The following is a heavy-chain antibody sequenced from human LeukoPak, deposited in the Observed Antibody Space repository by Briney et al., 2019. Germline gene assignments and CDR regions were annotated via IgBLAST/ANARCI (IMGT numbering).Heavy chain of an antibody. J-gene: IGHJ4*02. CDR2: INYNGHT. D-gene: IGHD2-21*01. CDR3: ARHGPIASSYSHTDF. Sequence: SETLSLTCTVSGDSISISGSYWGWVRQTPGKGLEWIGNINYNGHTYYSPSLKSRVSISVDTSKNQFSLYLNSVTAADTAVYHCARHGPIASSYSHTDFWGQGTLVTVSS. V-gene: IGHV4-39*01. CDR1: GDSISISGSY.